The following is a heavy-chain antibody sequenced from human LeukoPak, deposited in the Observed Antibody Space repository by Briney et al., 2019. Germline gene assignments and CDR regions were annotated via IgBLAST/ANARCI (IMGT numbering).Heavy chain of an antibody. V-gene: IGHV3-30*03. CDR1: GFTFSGFG. D-gene: IGHD6-19*01. J-gene: IGHJ4*02. CDR3: ARDWFESGWHLDY. CDR2: ISKDGSHE. Sequence: GGSLRLSCAASGFTFSGFGMHWVRQPPGKGLEWVSLISKDGSHEFYADSVKGRFAISRDNFKNTLFLDMASRGPEDTAVYYCARDWFESGWHLDYWGQGALVTVSS.